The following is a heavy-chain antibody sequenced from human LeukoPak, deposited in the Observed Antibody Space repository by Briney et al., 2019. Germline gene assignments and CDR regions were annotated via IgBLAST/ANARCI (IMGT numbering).Heavy chain of an antibody. D-gene: IGHD3-10*01. CDR1: GDSISRGGYY. Sequence: PSQTLSLTCTVSGDSISRGGYYWSWIRQHRGKGREWIGYIYYSGSTYYNPSLKSRVTISVDTSKNQFSLKLSSVTAADTAVYYCRFRGYGSGTRNAFDIWGQGTMVTVSS. V-gene: IGHV4-31*03. CDR3: RFRGYGSGTRNAFDI. CDR2: IYYSGST. J-gene: IGHJ3*02.